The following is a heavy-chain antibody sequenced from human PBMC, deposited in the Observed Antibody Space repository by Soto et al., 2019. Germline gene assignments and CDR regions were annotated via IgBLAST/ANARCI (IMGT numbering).Heavy chain of an antibody. J-gene: IGHJ5*02. Sequence: PSETLSLTCTVSGDSISSGDYYWSWIRQPPGKGLEWIGCIYYSGNTYYNPSLKRRFSISVDTSKNQFSLQLSSVTVADTAVYYCARETYGDYVGYFDPWGQGTLVTVSS. CDR2: IYYSGNT. V-gene: IGHV4-30-4*01. D-gene: IGHD4-17*01. CDR1: GDSISSGDYY. CDR3: ARETYGDYVGYFDP.